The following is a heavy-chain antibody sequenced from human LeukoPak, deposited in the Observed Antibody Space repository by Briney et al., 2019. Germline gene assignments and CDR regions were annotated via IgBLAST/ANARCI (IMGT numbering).Heavy chain of an antibody. J-gene: IGHJ6*02. D-gene: IGHD3-10*01. Sequence: PGGSLRLSCAASGFDFSSYVMHWVRQAPGKGLEWVAVMSHDGSNEYYADSVKGRFTISRDNSKNTLYLQINSLRAEDTAVYYCARANYGSGSNYYYGLDVWGQGTTVTVSS. CDR1: GFDFSSYV. CDR2: MSHDGSNE. V-gene: IGHV3-30*04. CDR3: ARANYGSGSNYYYGLDV.